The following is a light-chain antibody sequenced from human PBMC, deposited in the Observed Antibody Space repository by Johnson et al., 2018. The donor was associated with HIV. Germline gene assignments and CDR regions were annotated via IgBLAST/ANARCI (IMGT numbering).Light chain of an antibody. CDR3: GAWDSSLSAYV. V-gene: IGLV1-51*01. J-gene: IGLJ1*01. CDR1: SSNIGDNS. Sequence: QSVLTQPPSVSAAPGQKVTISCSGSSSNIGDNSVSWYQQLPGTAPKLLIYDNNKRPSGIPDRFSGSKSGTSATLGITGLQTGDEADYYCGAWDSSLSAYVFGTGTQVTV. CDR2: DNN.